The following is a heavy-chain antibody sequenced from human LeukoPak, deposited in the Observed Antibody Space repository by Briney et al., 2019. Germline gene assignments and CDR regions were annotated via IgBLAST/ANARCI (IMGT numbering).Heavy chain of an antibody. J-gene: IGHJ3*02. CDR3: AREMGAQWAFDI. Sequence: GASVKVSCKASGYTFTSYGISWVRQAPGQGLEWMGWISAYNGNTNYAQKLQGRVTMTTDTSTSTAHMELRSLRSDDTAVYYCAREMGAQWAFDIWGQGTMVTVSS. CDR2: ISAYNGNT. CDR1: GYTFTSYG. D-gene: IGHD1-26*01. V-gene: IGHV1-18*01.